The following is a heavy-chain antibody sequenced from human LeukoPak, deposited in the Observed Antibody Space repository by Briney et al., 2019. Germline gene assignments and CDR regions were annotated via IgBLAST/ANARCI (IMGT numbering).Heavy chain of an antibody. CDR1: GFTFSGFI. J-gene: IGHJ3*02. D-gene: IGHD3-10*01. V-gene: IGHV3-73*01. CDR2: VTSKTNSYAT. Sequence: GGSLRLSCAASGFTFSGFIIHWVRQAPGKGLEWIDRVTSKTNSYATAYAASVKGRFTVSRDDSKKTAYLQMNSLKTEDTAVYYCAAGITLVRGGTFDIWGQGTMVIVSS. CDR3: AAGITLVRGGTFDI.